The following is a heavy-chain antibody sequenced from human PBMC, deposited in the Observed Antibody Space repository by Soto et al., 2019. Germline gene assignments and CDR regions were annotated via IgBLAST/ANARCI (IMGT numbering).Heavy chain of an antibody. V-gene: IGHV1-18*01. D-gene: IGHD2-2*01. CDR2: ISAYNGNT. CDR3: ARDGVVPAALYYYGMDV. Sequence: GASVKVSCKASGYTFTSYGISWVRQAPGQGLEWMGWISAYNGNTNYAQKLQGRVTMTTDTSTSTAYMELRSLRSDDTAVYYCARDGVVPAALYYYGMDVWGQGTTVTVSS. J-gene: IGHJ6*02. CDR1: GYTFTSYG.